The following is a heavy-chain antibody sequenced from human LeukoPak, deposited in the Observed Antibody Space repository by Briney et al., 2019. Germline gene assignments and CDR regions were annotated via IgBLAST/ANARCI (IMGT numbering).Heavy chain of an antibody. D-gene: IGHD6-6*01. CDR1: GFTFTSYS. J-gene: IGHJ6*03. CDR3: ARGQYSSSPASRYYYYYMDV. Sequence: GGSLRLSCAASGFTFTSYSMNWVRQAPGKGLEWVSYISSGRTTIYYADSVKGRFTISRDNAKNSLYLQMNSLGAEDTAVYYCARGQYSSSPASRYYYYYMDVWGKGTTVTVSS. CDR2: ISSGRTTI. V-gene: IGHV3-48*04.